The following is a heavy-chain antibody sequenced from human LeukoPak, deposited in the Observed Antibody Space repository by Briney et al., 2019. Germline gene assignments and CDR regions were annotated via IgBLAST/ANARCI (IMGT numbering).Heavy chain of an antibody. CDR1: GYSFSNYW. CDR2: IYPGDSAT. D-gene: IGHD2-2*02. Sequence: GESLKISCKGSGYSFSNYWIGWVRQMPGKGLEWMGIIYPGDSATRYISSFQGQVTISADKTISPAYLQWSSLKASDTAMYYCARQYCRGTNCYTGSSYYLDYWGQGTLVTVSS. J-gene: IGHJ4*02. CDR3: ARQYCRGTNCYTGSSYYLDY. V-gene: IGHV5-51*01.